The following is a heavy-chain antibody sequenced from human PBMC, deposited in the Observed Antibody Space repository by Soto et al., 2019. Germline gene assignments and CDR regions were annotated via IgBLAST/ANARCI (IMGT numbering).Heavy chain of an antibody. CDR1: GFTFSTYN. CDR3: ARGWLRDPWMY. Sequence: EVQLVESGGGLVKPGGSLRLSCAASGFTFSTYNMNWVRQAPGQGLEWVASISSTSVYMYYANSLKGRFTISRANAKSSLYLHVNSLRAEDTAVYYCARGWLRDPWMYWGQGTLVTVSS. CDR2: ISSTSVYM. D-gene: IGHD5-12*01. V-gene: IGHV3-21*01. J-gene: IGHJ4*02.